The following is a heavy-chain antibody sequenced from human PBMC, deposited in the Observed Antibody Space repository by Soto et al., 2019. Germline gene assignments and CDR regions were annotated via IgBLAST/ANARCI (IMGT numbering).Heavy chain of an antibody. CDR3: AKKWGGLTPLED. V-gene: IGHV3-23*01. Sequence: EVQLLESGGALVHPGGSLRLSCAASGFTFSTYAMSWVRQAPGQGLEWVSAISGGGTDTYYADSVKGRFTISRDNSKNTLYLQMNSLRAEDTAIYYCAKKWGGLTPLEDWGQGTLVTVSS. J-gene: IGHJ4*02. CDR2: ISGGGTDT. D-gene: IGHD3-3*01. CDR1: GFTFSTYA.